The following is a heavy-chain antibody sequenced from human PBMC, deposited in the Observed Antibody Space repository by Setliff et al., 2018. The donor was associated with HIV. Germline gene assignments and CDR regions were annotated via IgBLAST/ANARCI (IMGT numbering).Heavy chain of an antibody. CDR1: AGTISSGSSY. V-gene: IGHV4-61*09. CDR3: AREGPLYTANWWGAYFGY. D-gene: IGHD2-8*02. J-gene: IGHJ4*02. Sequence: NPSETLSLTCTVSAGTISSGSSYWSWIRRPAGKGLEWIGHIHTSGSTNYNPSLKSRVTISLDTSKNQFSLRLSSVTAADTAVYYCAREGPLYTANWWGAYFGYWGQGNLVTVSS. CDR2: IHTSGST.